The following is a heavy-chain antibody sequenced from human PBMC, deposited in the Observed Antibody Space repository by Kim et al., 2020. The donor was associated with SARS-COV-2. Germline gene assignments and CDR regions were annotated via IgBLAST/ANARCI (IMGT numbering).Heavy chain of an antibody. J-gene: IGHJ4*02. CDR2: GST. CDR3: AKGIGYVDY. D-gene: IGHD3-10*01. V-gene: IGHV3-23*01. Sequence: GSTYYADSVKGRFTISRDNSKNTLYLQMNSLRAEDTAVYYCAKGIGYVDYWGKGTLVPVSS.